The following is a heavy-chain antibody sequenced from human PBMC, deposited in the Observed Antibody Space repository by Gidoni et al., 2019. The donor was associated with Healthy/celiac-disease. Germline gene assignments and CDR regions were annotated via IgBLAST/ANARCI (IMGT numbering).Heavy chain of an antibody. D-gene: IGHD3-16*02. Sequence: QVQLQESGPGLVKPSETLSLTCTVSGGSISSYYWSWIRQPPGKGLEWIGYIYYSGSTNYNPSLKSRVTISVDTSKNQFSLKLSSVTAADTAVYYCARDIGRKRVVWGKGTTVTVSS. J-gene: IGHJ6*04. CDR1: GGSISSYY. V-gene: IGHV4-59*01. CDR2: IYYSGST. CDR3: ARDIGRKRVV.